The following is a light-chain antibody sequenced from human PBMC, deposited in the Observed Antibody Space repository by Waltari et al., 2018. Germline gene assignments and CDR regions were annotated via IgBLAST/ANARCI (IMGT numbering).Light chain of an antibody. CDR2: GAS. J-gene: IGKJ1*01. Sequence: ELVMTQSPATLSVFPGERATLSCRASQNIRRNVAWYQHKPGQAPRLLSYGASTRATGIPVRFSGSGSGTEFTLTISSLQSEDFAVYFCQQYDNGLGTFGQGTKVEIK. V-gene: IGKV3-15*01. CDR1: QNIRRN. CDR3: QQYDNGLGT.